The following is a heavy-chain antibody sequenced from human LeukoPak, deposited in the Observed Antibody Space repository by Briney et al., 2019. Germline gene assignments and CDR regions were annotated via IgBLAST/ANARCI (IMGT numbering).Heavy chain of an antibody. CDR1: GFTLSYYG. CDR3: AKDLMRDRWFAES. D-gene: IGHD3-10*01. CDR2: IRYDGNDK. Sequence: GGSLRLSCAASGFTLSYYGMHWVRPAPGKGLEWVAFIRYDGNDKFYADSVKGRFTISRDTSSNTLYLQMNSLRNDDTAVYYCAKDLMRDRWFAESWGQGTLVTVSS. V-gene: IGHV3-30*02. J-gene: IGHJ5*02.